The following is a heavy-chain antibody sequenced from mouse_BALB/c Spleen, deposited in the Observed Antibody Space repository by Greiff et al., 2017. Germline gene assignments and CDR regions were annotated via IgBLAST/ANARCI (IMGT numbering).Heavy chain of an antibody. Sequence: EVQLVESGPGLVKPSQSLSLTCTVTGYSITSDYAWNWIRQFPGNKLEWMGYISYSGSTSYNPSLKSRISITRDTSKNQFFLQLNSVTTEDTATYYCAVRRGSWFAYWGQGTLVTVSA. CDR2: ISYSGST. V-gene: IGHV3-2*02. CDR3: AVRRGSWFAY. CDR1: GYSITSDYA. D-gene: IGHD2-14*01. J-gene: IGHJ3*01.